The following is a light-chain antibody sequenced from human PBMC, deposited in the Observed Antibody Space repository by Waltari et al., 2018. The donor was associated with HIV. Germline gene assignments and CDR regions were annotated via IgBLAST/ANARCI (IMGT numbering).Light chain of an antibody. Sequence: QSVLPQPPSVSAAPGQAVPISCLGSSSNIGDTYVSWYQQLPGTAPNLLIYDNGKGLSGIPDRFSGSKSGTSATLVITGLQTGDEADYYCGTWDGSLSAPVFGGGTKLTVL. V-gene: IGLV1-51*01. J-gene: IGLJ2*01. CDR3: GTWDGSLSAPV. CDR2: DNG. CDR1: SSNIGDTY.